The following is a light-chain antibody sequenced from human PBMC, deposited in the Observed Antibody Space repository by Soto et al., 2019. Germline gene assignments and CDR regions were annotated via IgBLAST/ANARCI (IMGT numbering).Light chain of an antibody. CDR3: QQYGSSIT. V-gene: IGKV3-20*01. CDR2: GAS. J-gene: IGKJ4*01. CDR1: QSVSSSY. Sequence: EIVLTQSPGTLSLSPGGRATLSCRASQSVSSSYIAWYQQKPGQAPRTVIYGASIRATGIPDRFSGSGSGTDFTLSISRLEPEDSAVYYCQQYGSSITFGGGPWGIS.